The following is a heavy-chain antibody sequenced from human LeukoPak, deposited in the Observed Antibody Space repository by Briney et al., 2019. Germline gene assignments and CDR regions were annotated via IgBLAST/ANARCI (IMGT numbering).Heavy chain of an antibody. CDR1: VFTVSSIY. V-gene: IGHV3-48*02. Sequence: GGSLRLSCAASVFTVSSIYMNWVRQAPGKGLEWVSYISTGSSTTYYADSVKGRFTISRDNVENSLYLQMNSLRDEDTAVYYCARVAAGYSVNYFDYWGQGTLVTVSS. CDR2: ISTGSSTT. CDR3: ARVAAGYSVNYFDY. D-gene: IGHD4-23*01. J-gene: IGHJ4*02.